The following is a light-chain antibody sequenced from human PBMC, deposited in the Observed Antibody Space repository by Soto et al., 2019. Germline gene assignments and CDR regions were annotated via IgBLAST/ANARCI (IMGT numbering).Light chain of an antibody. CDR1: QSVSSSY. CDR2: GAS. CDR3: QQYGSSPQT. V-gene: IGKV3-20*01. Sequence: EIVLTQSPGTLSLSPGETATLSCRASQSVSSSYLAWYQQKPGQAPRLLIYGASSRATGIPDRFSGSGSGTDFTLTISRLEPEDFAVYYCQQYGSSPQTFGQRSKVDVK. J-gene: IGKJ1*01.